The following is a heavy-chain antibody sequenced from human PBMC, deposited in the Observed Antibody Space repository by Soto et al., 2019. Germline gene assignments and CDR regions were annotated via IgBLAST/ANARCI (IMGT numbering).Heavy chain of an antibody. CDR2: IYPGDSDT. Sequence: GESLKISCKGSGYSFTSYWIGWVRQMPGKGLEWMGIIYPGDSDTRHSPSFQGQVTISADKSISTAYLQWSSLKASDTAMYYCARPLLGYCSSTSCSDYWGQGTLVTVAA. D-gene: IGHD2-2*01. CDR3: ARPLLGYCSSTSCSDY. J-gene: IGHJ4*02. CDR1: GYSFTSYW. V-gene: IGHV5-51*01.